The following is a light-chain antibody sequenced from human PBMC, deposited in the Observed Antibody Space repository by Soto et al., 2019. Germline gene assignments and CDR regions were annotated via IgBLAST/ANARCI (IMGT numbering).Light chain of an antibody. J-gene: IGLJ1*01. Sequence: QSVLTQPPSVSASPGQKVTISCSGSSSNIGNNYVSWYQQLPGTAPKLLIFENNKRPSGIPDRLSGYKSGTSATLGITGLQTGDEADYYYGTWDNSLGAPDVFGTGTKLTVL. CDR3: GTWDNSLGAPDV. CDR1: SSNIGNNY. V-gene: IGLV1-51*02. CDR2: ENN.